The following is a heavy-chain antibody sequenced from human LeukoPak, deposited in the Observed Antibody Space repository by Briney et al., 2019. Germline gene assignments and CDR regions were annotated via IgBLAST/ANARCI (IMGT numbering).Heavy chain of an antibody. D-gene: IGHD6-19*01. V-gene: IGHV3-48*01. J-gene: IGHJ4*02. CDR3: AGSVYSSALYYFDY. CDR1: GLTFSDYS. CDR2: ISSSSSSI. Sequence: GSLRLSCAASGLTFSDYSMNWVRQAPGKGLEWVSYISSSSSSIYYADSVKGRFTISRDNGKNSLYLQMNSLRAEDTAVYYCAGSVYSSALYYFDYWGQGTLVTVSS.